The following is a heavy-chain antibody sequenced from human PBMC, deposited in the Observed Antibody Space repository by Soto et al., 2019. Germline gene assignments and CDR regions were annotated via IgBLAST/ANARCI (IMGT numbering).Heavy chain of an antibody. V-gene: IGHV3-30-3*01. CDR2: ISYDGSNK. D-gene: IGHD3-22*01. Sequence: QVQLVESGGGVVQPGRSLRLSCAASGFTFSSYAMHWVRQAPGKGLEWVAVISYDGSNKYYADSVKGRFTISRDNSKNTLYRQMNSLRDEDTAVYYCAREISNYYDSSGYYDLGFDYWGQGTLVTVSS. CDR1: GFTFSSYA. J-gene: IGHJ4*02. CDR3: AREISNYYDSSGYYDLGFDY.